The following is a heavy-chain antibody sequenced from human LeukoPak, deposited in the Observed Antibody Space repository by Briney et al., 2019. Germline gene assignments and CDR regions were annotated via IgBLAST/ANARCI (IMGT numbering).Heavy chain of an antibody. V-gene: IGHV3-30*03. CDR2: ISYDGSNK. CDR3: ASYGSGSSDAFDI. Sequence: AGRSLRLSCAASGFTFSSYGMHWVRQAPGKGLEWVAVISYDGSNKYYADSVKGRFTISRDNSKNTLYLQMNSLRAEDTAVYYCASYGSGSSDAFDIWGQGTMVTVSS. CDR1: GFTFSSYG. D-gene: IGHD3-10*01. J-gene: IGHJ3*02.